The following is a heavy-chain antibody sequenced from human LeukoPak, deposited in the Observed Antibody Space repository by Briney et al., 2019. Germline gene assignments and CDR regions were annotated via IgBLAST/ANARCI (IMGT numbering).Heavy chain of an antibody. D-gene: IGHD3-22*01. V-gene: IGHV3-49*04. CDR1: GFSFDGYA. J-gene: IGHJ4*02. CDR3: ARVNYYDSSSFYYGYFDY. CDR2: IRSKAYGATA. Sequence: GGSLRVSCSASGFSFDGYAMSWVRQAPGKGLEWVGFIRSKAYGATANYAASVQGRFIISRDDSRSTVHLQMNSLRIEDTAVYFCARVNYYDSSSFYYGYFDYWGQGALVTVSS.